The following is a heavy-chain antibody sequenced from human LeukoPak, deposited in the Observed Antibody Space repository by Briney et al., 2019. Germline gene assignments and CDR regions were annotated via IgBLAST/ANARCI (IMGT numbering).Heavy chain of an antibody. CDR3: ARAYDTTSFYINDAFDI. D-gene: IGHD3-22*01. CDR2: INPNSGGT. Sequence: ASVKVSSKASGYTFTAYYMHWVRQAPGQGLEWMGWINPNSGGTNYPQKFRGRVTMTRDTSISTAYMELSRLRSDDTAMYYCARAYDTTSFYINDAFDIWGEGTMVTVSS. CDR1: GYTFTAYY. V-gene: IGHV1-2*02. J-gene: IGHJ3*02.